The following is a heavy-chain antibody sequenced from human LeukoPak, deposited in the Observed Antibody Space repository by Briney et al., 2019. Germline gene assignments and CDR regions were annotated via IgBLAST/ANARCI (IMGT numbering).Heavy chain of an antibody. Sequence: QPGRSLRLSCAASGFPFSSYGMHWVRQAPGKGLEWVAVISYDGSNKYYADSVKGRFTISRDNSKNTLYLQMNSLRAEDTAVYYCAKGYYYDSSGWVFDYWGQGTLVTVSS. V-gene: IGHV3-30*18. D-gene: IGHD3-22*01. CDR3: AKGYYYDSSGWVFDY. CDR2: ISYDGSNK. J-gene: IGHJ4*02. CDR1: GFPFSSYG.